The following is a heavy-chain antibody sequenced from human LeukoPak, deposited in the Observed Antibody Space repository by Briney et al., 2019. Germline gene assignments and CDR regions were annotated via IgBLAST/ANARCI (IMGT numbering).Heavy chain of an antibody. J-gene: IGHJ4*02. CDR2: IKQDVGEK. V-gene: IGHV3-7*04. D-gene: IGHD3-10*01. Sequence: PGGSLRLSCAASGFSFSNYWMSWVRQAPGKGLEWVANIKQDVGEKYYVDSVKGRFTISRDNAKNSLYLQMNSLRAEDTAVYYCARVDSGTSGSFDYWGQGTLVTVSS. CDR3: ARVDSGTSGSFDY. CDR1: GFSFSNYW.